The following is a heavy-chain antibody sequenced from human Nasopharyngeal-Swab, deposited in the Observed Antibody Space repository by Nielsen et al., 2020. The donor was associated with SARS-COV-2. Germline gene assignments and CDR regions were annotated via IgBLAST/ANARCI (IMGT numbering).Heavy chain of an antibody. CDR1: AGSFSGYY. CDR3: ARGRLRYFDWLPRGGYWFDP. Sequence: GSLRLSCAVYAGSFSGYYWSWIRQPPGKGLEWIGEINHSGSTNYNPSLKSRVTISVDTSKNQFSLKLNSVTAADTAVYYCARGRLRYFDWLPRGGYWFDPWGQGTLVTVSS. V-gene: IGHV4-34*01. D-gene: IGHD3-9*01. J-gene: IGHJ5*02. CDR2: INHSGST.